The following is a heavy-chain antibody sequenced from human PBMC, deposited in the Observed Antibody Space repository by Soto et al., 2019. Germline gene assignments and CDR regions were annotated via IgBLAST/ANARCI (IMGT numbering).Heavy chain of an antibody. CDR2: ISAYNGNT. CDR3: ARDVHSSGWYPDAFDI. J-gene: IGHJ3*02. Sequence: ASVKVSCKASGYTFTSYGISWVRQAPGQGLEWMGWISAYNGNTNYAQKLQGRVTMTTDTSTSTAYMELRSLRSDDMVVYYCARDVHSSGWYPDAFDIWGQGTMVTVSS. V-gene: IGHV1-18*03. D-gene: IGHD6-19*01. CDR1: GYTFTSYG.